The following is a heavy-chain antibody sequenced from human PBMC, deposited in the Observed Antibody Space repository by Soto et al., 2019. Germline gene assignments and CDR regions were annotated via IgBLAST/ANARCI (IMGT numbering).Heavy chain of an antibody. Sequence: EVQLVESGGGLVQPGGSLRLSCAASGFTVGYNYMNWVRQVPGKGLEWVSVIYSNGDTDHADSVKGRFIISRDNSKNTVYLQMNSLRAEDTAVYYCARSSKDYGDYGWGQGTLVTVST. CDR2: IYSNGDT. CDR1: GFTVGYNY. CDR3: ARSSKDYGDYG. J-gene: IGHJ4*02. D-gene: IGHD4-17*01. V-gene: IGHV3-66*01.